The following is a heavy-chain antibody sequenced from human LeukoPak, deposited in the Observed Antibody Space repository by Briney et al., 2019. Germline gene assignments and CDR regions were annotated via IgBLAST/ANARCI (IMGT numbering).Heavy chain of an antibody. CDR2: IIPIFGTA. CDR1: GGTFSSYA. V-gene: IGHV1-69*01. J-gene: IGHJ4*02. Sequence: SVKVSCQASGGTFSSYAISWVRQAPGQGLEWMGGIIPIFGTANYAQKFQGRVTITADESTSTAYMELSSLRSEDTAVYYCAREGEHDFWSGYYTYYFDYWGQGTLVTVSS. D-gene: IGHD3-3*01. CDR3: AREGEHDFWSGYYTYYFDY.